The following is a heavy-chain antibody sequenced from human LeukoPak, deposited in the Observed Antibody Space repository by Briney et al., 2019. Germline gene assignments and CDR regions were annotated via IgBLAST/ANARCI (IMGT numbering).Heavy chain of an antibody. CDR1: GSTFSNYW. J-gene: IGHJ4*02. D-gene: IGHD4-11*01. CDR3: ARDTSNSPDY. Sequence: PGGSLRLSCAASGSTFSNYWMHWVRQAPGKGLVWVSRINSDGGSTRYADSVKGRFTISRDNAKNTLYLQMNSLRAEDTAVYYCARDTSNSPDYWGQGTLVTVSS. CDR2: INSDGGST. V-gene: IGHV3-74*01.